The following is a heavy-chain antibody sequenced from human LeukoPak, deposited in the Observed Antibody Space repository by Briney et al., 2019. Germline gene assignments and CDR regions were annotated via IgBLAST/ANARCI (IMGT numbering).Heavy chain of an antibody. D-gene: IGHD2-8*01. V-gene: IGHV1-2*02. CDR2: INPNSGGT. J-gene: IGHJ5*02. CDR3: ARGGGDIVLMVYAIPYNWFDP. CDR1: GYTFTGYY. Sequence: ASVKVSCKASGYTFTGYYMHWVRQAPGQGLEWMGWINPNSGGTNYAQKFQGRVTMTRDTSTSTVYMELSSLRSEDTAVYYCARGGGDIVLMVYAIPYNWFDPWGQGTLVTVSS.